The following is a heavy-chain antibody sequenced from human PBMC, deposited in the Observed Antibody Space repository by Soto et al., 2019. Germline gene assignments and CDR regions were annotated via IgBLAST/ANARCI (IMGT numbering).Heavy chain of an antibody. CDR3: ARSRGWFEADAFDL. V-gene: IGHV1-2*02. CDR2: INPNSGGT. D-gene: IGHD3-22*01. J-gene: IGHJ3*01. Sequence: ASVKVSCKASGYTFTGYYMHWVRQAPGQGLEWMGWINPNSGGTNYAQKFQGRVTMTRDTSVSTAYMELSSLRVEDTAAYFCARSRGWFEADAFDLWGQGTMVTVSS. CDR1: GYTFTGYY.